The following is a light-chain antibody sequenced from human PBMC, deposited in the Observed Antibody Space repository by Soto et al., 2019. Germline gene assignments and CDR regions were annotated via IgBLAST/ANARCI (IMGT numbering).Light chain of an antibody. CDR1: QSVSSSY. CDR3: QQYGSSPLFT. J-gene: IGKJ3*01. CDR2: RAS. Sequence: EIVLTQSPGTLSLSPGERATLSCRASQSVSSSYLAWYQQKPGQAPRLLIYRASSRATGIPDRFSGSGSGTYFTLTISRLEPEDFAVYYCQQYGSSPLFTFGPGTKVDIK. V-gene: IGKV3-20*01.